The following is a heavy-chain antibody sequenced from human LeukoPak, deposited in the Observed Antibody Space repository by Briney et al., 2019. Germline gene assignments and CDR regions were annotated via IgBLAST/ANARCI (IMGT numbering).Heavy chain of an antibody. CDR1: GGSISSGDYY. V-gene: IGHV4-61*08. D-gene: IGHD3-10*01. CDR2: IYYSGST. CDR3: ARGSGLAYAFDI. J-gene: IGHJ3*02. Sequence: PSETLSLTCTVSGGSISSGDYYWSWIRQPPGKGLEWIGYIYYSGSTNYNPSLKSRVTISVDTSKNQFSLKLSSVTAADTAVYYCARGSGLAYAFDIWGQGTMVTVSS.